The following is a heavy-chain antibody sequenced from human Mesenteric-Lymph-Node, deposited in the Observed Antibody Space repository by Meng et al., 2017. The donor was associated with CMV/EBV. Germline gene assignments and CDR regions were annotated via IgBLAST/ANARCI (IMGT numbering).Heavy chain of an antibody. Sequence: ASVKVSCKASGYTFTGYYMHWVRQAPGQGLEWMGWINPNSGGTNYAQKFQGRVTMTRDMSISTAYMALSRLTSDDTAVYYCAKEYCTNGVCYIADDYFDYWGQGTLVTVSS. CDR3: AKEYCTNGVCYIADDYFDY. CDR1: GYTFTGYY. D-gene: IGHD2-8*01. J-gene: IGHJ4*02. CDR2: INPNSGGT. V-gene: IGHV1-2*02.